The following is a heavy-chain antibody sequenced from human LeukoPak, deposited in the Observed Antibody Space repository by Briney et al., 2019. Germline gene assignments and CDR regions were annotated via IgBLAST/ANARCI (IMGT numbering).Heavy chain of an antibody. J-gene: IGHJ5*02. CDR3: ARGRLVRGVVRNHNWFDP. CDR1: GGSFSGYY. CDR2: INHSGST. V-gene: IGHV4-34*01. Sequence: SETLSLTCAVYGGSFSGYYWSWIRQPPGKGLEWIGEINHSGSTNYNPSLKSRVTISVDTSKNQFSPKLSSVTAADTAVYYCARGRLVRGVVRNHNWFDPWGQGTLVTVSS. D-gene: IGHD3-10*01.